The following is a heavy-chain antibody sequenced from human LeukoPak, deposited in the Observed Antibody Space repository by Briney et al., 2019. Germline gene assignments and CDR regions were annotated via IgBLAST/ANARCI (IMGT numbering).Heavy chain of an antibody. Sequence: SETLSLTCTVSGGSISSYYWSWIRQPPGKGLEWIGYIYYSGSTNYNPSLKSRVTISVDTSKNQFSLKLSSVTAADTAVYYCVRRRDCTSSSCYSGYFDPWGQGTLVTVSS. V-gene: IGHV4-59*08. J-gene: IGHJ5*02. CDR3: VRRRDCTSSSCYSGYFDP. CDR1: GGSISSYY. CDR2: IYYSGST. D-gene: IGHD2-2*01.